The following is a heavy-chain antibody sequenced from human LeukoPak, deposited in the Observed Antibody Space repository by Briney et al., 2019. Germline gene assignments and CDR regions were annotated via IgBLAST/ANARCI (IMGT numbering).Heavy chain of an antibody. V-gene: IGHV3-30*18. Sequence: GGSLRLSCAASGFTFSSYAMSWVRQAPGKGLEWVAVISYDGSNKYYADSVKGRFTISRDNSKNTLYLQMNSLRAEDTAVYYCAKGPVGYCTNGVCYKGGYYFDYWGQGTLVTVSS. D-gene: IGHD2-8*01. J-gene: IGHJ4*02. CDR1: GFTFSSYA. CDR3: AKGPVGYCTNGVCYKGGYYFDY. CDR2: ISYDGSNK.